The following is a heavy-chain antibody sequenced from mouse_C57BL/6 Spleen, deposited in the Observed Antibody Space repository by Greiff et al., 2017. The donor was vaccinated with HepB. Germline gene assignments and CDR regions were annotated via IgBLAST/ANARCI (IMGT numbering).Heavy chain of an antibody. Sequence: QVQLKESGPELVKPGASVKLSCKASGYTFTSYDINWVKQRPGQGLEWIGWIYPRDGSTKYNEKFKGKATLTVDTSSSTAYMELHSLTSEDSAVYFCASGGVLLRYPAWFAYWGQGTLVTVSA. CDR3: ASGGVLLRYPAWFAY. CDR1: GYTFTSYD. V-gene: IGHV1-85*01. J-gene: IGHJ3*01. D-gene: IGHD1-1*01. CDR2: IYPRDGST.